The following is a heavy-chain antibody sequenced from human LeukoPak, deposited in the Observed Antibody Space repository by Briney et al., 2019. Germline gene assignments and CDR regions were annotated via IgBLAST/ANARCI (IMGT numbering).Heavy chain of an antibody. Sequence: GGSLRLSCAASGFTFSSYSMNWVRQAPGKGLEWVSYISSSSSTIYYADSVKGRFTISRDNAKNSLYLQVNSLRAEDTAVYYCARDGLRFLEGNWFDPWGQGTLVTVSS. CDR1: GFTFSSYS. CDR2: ISSSSSTI. J-gene: IGHJ5*02. D-gene: IGHD3-3*01. CDR3: ARDGLRFLEGNWFDP. V-gene: IGHV3-48*01.